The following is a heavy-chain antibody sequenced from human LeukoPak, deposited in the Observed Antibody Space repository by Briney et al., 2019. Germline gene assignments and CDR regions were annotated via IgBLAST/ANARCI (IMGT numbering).Heavy chain of an antibody. J-gene: IGHJ6*03. CDR1: GDTFTSYD. V-gene: IGHV1-8*01. CDR3: GRAITIFDYYYMDV. CDR2: MNPKSGNT. Sequence: EASVKVSCKASGDTFTSYDINWVRQAPGQGLEWMGWMNPKSGNTVYAQKFQGRVIMTRDTSKSTAYMELSSLRSEDTAVYYCGRAITIFDYYYMDVWGKGSTVTVSS. D-gene: IGHD3-3*01.